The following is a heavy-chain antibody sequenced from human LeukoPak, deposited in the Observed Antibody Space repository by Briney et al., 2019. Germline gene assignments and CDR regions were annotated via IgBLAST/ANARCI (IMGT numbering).Heavy chain of an antibody. J-gene: IGHJ6*03. CDR2: INPNSGGT. D-gene: IGHD4-17*01. CDR3: ARGPATVTTPYYYYYYMDV. CDR1: GYTFTGYY. V-gene: IGHV1-2*02. Sequence: ASVKVSCKGSGYTFTGYYMHWVRQAPGQGLEWMGWINPNSGGTNYAQKFQGRVTMTRDTSIRTAYMELGRLRSDDTAVFYCARGPATVTTPYYYYYYMDVWGKGTTVTVSS.